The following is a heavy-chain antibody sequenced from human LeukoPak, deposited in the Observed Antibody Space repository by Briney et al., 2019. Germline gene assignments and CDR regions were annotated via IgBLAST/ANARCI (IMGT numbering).Heavy chain of an antibody. CDR1: GCTFTDNG. CDR3: SRDKNYRFDY. J-gene: IGHJ4*02. Sequence: AASVKVSCKASGCTFTDNGISWVRQAPGEGLEWMGWISANSGKTNYAQRFQGRVTMTRETSSSTVYMELRSLRSDDTAVYFCSRDKNYRFDYWGQGTLVSVTS. D-gene: IGHD3-16*02. V-gene: IGHV1-18*01. CDR2: ISANSGKT.